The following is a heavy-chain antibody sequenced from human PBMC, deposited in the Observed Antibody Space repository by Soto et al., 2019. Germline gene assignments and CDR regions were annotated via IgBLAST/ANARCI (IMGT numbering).Heavy chain of an antibody. D-gene: IGHD5-12*01. V-gene: IGHV3-33*01. CDR1: GFTFGLSG. J-gene: IGHJ4*02. CDR2: IWNDGSEK. Sequence: GSLTLSCAPSGFTFGLSGVQWDRQAAGKGLEWVAVIWNDGSEKNYADSVKGRFTLSGDSSKNTLYLEMNSLRVEDTAVYYCARVGHNGYDLDFDYWGQGTLVTVSS. CDR3: ARVGHNGYDLDFDY.